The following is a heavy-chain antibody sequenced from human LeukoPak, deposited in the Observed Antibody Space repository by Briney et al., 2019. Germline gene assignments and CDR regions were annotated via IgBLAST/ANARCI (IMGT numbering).Heavy chain of an antibody. Sequence: SVKVSCKASGGTFSSYTINWVRQAPGQGLEWMGGIIPIFGTANYAQKFQGRVTITADESTSTADMELSRLRSEDTAVYYCAREDAGLDYWGQGTLVTVSS. CDR3: AREDAGLDY. CDR2: IIPIFGTA. V-gene: IGHV1-69*13. J-gene: IGHJ4*02. CDR1: GGTFSSYT.